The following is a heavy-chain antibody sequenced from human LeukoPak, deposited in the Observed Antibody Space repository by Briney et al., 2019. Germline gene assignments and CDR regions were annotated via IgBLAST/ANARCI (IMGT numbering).Heavy chain of an antibody. CDR3: ARSGGLQKFDY. V-gene: IGHV3-30-3*01. J-gene: IGHJ4*02. D-gene: IGHD4-11*01. CDR2: ISYDGNTI. Sequence: GGSMRLSCAASEFTFSNYAVHWVRQAPGKGLQWVAVISYDGNTIHYADSVKGRFTISRDTSKNTLYLQMNSLRTEDTAVYYCARSGGLQKFDYWGQGTLVTVSS. CDR1: EFTFSNYA.